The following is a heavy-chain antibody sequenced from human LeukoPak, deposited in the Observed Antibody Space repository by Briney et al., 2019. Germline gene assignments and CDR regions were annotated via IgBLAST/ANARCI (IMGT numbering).Heavy chain of an antibody. V-gene: IGHV1-2*02. CDR1: GYTFTGYY. CDR2: INPNSGGT. Sequence: ASVKVSCKASGYTFTGYYMHWVRQAPGQGLEWMGWINPNSGGTNYAQKFQGRVTMTRDTSISTAYMGLSRLRSDDTAVYYCARGDSSSWYYFDYWGQGTLVTVSS. J-gene: IGHJ4*02. CDR3: ARGDSSSWYYFDY. D-gene: IGHD6-13*01.